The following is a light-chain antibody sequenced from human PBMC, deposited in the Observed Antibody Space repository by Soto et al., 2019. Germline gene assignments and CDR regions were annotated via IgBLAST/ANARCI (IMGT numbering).Light chain of an antibody. V-gene: IGKV3-20*01. Sequence: IVLTQSPDTLSLSPGDRATLSCRATQSVSSNSLAWYQQKPGQAPRLLIYAAATRATGIPDRFSGSGSGTDFTLTISRLEPEDFAVYCCQQYGSSPWTFGQGTKAEIK. J-gene: IGKJ1*01. CDR1: QSVSSNS. CDR2: AAA. CDR3: QQYGSSPWT.